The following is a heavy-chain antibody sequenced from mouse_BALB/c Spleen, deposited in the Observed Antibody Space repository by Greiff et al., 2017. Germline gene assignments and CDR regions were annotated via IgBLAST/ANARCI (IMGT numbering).Heavy chain of an antibody. J-gene: IGHJ2*01. CDR2: IRNKANGYTT. Sequence: EVHLVESGGGLVQPGGSLRLSCATSGFTFTDYYMSWVRQPPGKALEWLGFIRNKANGYTTEYSASVKGRFTISRDNSQSILYLQMNTLRAEDSATYYCARDLTLPPYYFDDWGQGTTLTVSS. CDR3: ARDLTLPPYYFDD. CDR1: GFTFTDYY. V-gene: IGHV7-3*02. D-gene: IGHD2-1*01.